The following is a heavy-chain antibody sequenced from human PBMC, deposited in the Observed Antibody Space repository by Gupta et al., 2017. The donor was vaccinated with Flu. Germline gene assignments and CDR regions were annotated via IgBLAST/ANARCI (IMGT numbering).Heavy chain of an antibody. CDR3: ARHHAHSCFDP. D-gene: IGHD4-4*01. CDR1: GESISYNNYY. Sequence: TVLGESISYNNYYWGWVRQPPGKGLEWVATIHYSGSTHYNPSFKSRVTMSVDTSRNQFSVNLRSVTAADTAVYFCARHHAHSCFDPWGQGTLVTVSS. J-gene: IGHJ5*02. CDR2: IHYSGST. V-gene: IGHV4-39*01.